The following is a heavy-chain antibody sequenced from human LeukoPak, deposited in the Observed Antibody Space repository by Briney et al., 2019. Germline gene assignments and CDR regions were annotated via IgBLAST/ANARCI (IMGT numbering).Heavy chain of an antibody. V-gene: IGHV4-34*01. CDR3: ARRGYGDYVR. D-gene: IGHD4-17*01. CDR1: GGSFSGYY. J-gene: IGHJ4*02. Sequence: SETLSLTCAVYGGSFSGYYWSWIRQPPGKGLEWIGEINHSGSTNYNPSLKSRVTISVETSKNQFSLKLSSVTAADTAVYYCARRGYGDYVRWGQGTLVTVSS. CDR2: INHSGST.